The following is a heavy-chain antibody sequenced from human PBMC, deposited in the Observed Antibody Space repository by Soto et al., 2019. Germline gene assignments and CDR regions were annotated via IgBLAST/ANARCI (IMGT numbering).Heavy chain of an antibody. Sequence: ASVKVSCKASGYTFTSYAMHWVRQAPGQRLEWMGWINAGNGNTKYSQKFQGRVTITRDTSASTAYMELSSLRSEDTAVYYCAREPPLKYCTNGVCYTSPFDYWGQGTLVTVSS. CDR2: INAGNGNT. D-gene: IGHD2-8*01. CDR1: GYTFTSYA. J-gene: IGHJ4*02. V-gene: IGHV1-3*01. CDR3: AREPPLKYCTNGVCYTSPFDY.